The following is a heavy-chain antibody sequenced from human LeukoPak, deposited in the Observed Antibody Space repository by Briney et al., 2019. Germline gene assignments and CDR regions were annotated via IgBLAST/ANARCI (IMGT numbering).Heavy chain of an antibody. J-gene: IGHJ4*02. CDR1: GDTFTTYG. CDR2: ISGYNGNT. CDR3: ARVGYSNSYDY. D-gene: IGHD4-11*01. Sequence: ASVKVSCKASGDTFTTYGITWVRQAPGQGLEWMGWISGYNGNTEYTQKFQGRVAMTRDTSTSTAYMELRSLRSDDTAVYYCARVGYSNSYDYWGQGTLVTVSS. V-gene: IGHV1-18*01.